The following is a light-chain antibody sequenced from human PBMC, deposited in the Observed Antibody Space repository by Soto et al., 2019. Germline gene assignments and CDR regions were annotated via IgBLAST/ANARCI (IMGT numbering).Light chain of an antibody. CDR3: PQSYNTPLT. CDR2: TAS. V-gene: IGKV1-39*01. J-gene: IGKJ4*01. Sequence: DIQMTQSPSSLSASVGDRVTITCRASQSISSSLNWYQQKPGKPPKLLIYTASTLQGGVPSRFSGSGSGTDFTLTISSLQHEDFATYYCPQSYNTPLTFGGGTKVEIQ. CDR1: QSISSS.